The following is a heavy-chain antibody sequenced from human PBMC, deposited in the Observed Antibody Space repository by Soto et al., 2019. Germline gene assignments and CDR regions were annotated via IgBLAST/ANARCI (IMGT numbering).Heavy chain of an antibody. V-gene: IGHV4-39*01. CDR3: ARPKVGNSRGYEFDP. J-gene: IGHJ5*02. Sequence: PSETLSLTCTVSGGSISHNNPYWGWIRQPPGKGLEWIGNIFYGGSTYYNPSLKSRLTLSIDASKNQFSLQLSSVTAADTAVYYCARPKVGNSRGYEFDPWGQGRLVTVSS. D-gene: IGHD6-25*01. CDR2: IFYGGST. CDR1: GGSISHNNPY.